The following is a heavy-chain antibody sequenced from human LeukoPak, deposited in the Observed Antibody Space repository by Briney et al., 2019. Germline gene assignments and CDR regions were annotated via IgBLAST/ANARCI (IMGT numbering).Heavy chain of an antibody. Sequence: GGSLSLFCAASGFTFSSYGMSWVRHARGKGPQWVSFIYSGGSTHYADSVKGRFTISRDNSKNTLDLQMNSLRGDDTAGYYCARDAPAVAANTYGWGQGTLVTVSS. V-gene: IGHV3-66*01. CDR3: ARDAPAVAANTYG. D-gene: IGHD6-6*01. CDR1: GFTFSSYG. CDR2: IYSGGST. J-gene: IGHJ4*02.